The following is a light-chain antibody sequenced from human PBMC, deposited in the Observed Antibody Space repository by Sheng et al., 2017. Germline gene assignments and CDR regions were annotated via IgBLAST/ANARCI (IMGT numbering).Light chain of an antibody. CDR3: HQRSNWPLT. V-gene: IGKV3D-20*02. J-gene: IGKJ4*01. CDR2: GAS. Sequence: EIVMTQSPATLSVSPGERATLSCRASQSVSSNYLAWYQQKPGQAPRLLIYGASIRATGIPARFSGSGSGTDFTLTISSLEPEDFAVYYCHQRSNWPLTFGGGTKVEIK. CDR1: QSVSSNY.